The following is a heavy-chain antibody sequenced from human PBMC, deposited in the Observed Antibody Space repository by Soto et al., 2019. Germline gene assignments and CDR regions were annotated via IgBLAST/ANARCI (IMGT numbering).Heavy chain of an antibody. Sequence: SGPTLVNPTQTLTLTCTFSGFSLSTNGVGVGWIRQPPGKALEWLALIFWDNDKRHSPSLMSRLTITKDTSKNQVALTMANMDPVDTGTYYCVYSRRLGHHSGGNYYFWDSWGHGTQVTVSS. V-gene: IGHV2-5*02. D-gene: IGHD2-21*02. CDR3: VYSRRLGHHSGGNYYFWDS. CDR2: IFWDNDK. J-gene: IGHJ5*01. CDR1: GFSLSTNGVG.